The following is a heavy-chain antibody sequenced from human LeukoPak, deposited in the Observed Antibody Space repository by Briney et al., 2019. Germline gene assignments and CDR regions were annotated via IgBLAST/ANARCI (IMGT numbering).Heavy chain of an antibody. CDR3: AKGGATVIDY. CDR1: GFTFSNYW. CDR2: INSDGSST. D-gene: IGHD4-17*01. J-gene: IGHJ4*02. Sequence: GGSLRLSCAASGFTFSNYWMHWVRQAPGKGLVWVSRINSDGSSTTSADSVKGRFTISRDNAKNTPYLQMNSLRAEGTAVYYCAKGGATVIDYWGQGTLVTVSS. V-gene: IGHV3-74*01.